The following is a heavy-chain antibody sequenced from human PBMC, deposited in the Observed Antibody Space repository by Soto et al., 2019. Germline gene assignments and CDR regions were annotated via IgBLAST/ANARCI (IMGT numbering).Heavy chain of an antibody. Sequence: GGSLRLSCAASGFTFSSYAMSWVRQAPGKGLEWVSAISDSGGSTYYADSVKGRFTISRDNSKNTLYLQMNSLRAEDTAVYYCAKDREYYYDSRGYYSPFDYWGQGTLVTVSS. D-gene: IGHD3-22*01. J-gene: IGHJ4*02. CDR2: ISDSGGST. CDR1: GFTFSSYA. V-gene: IGHV3-23*01. CDR3: AKDREYYYDSRGYYSPFDY.